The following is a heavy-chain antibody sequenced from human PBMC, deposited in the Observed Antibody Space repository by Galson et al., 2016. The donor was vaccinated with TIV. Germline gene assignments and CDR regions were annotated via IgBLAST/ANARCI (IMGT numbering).Heavy chain of an antibody. CDR3: VRGMQLRPY. J-gene: IGHJ4*02. CDR1: GFTFSSYS. V-gene: IGHV3-21*01. Sequence: SLRLSCAASGFTFSSYSMNWVRQAPGKGLEWVSSISRSSTSIYYADSVKGRFTITRDNDKNSLYLQMNSLRAEDAAVYYCVRGMQLRPYWGQGTLVTVSS. D-gene: IGHD6-13*01. CDR2: ISRSSTSI.